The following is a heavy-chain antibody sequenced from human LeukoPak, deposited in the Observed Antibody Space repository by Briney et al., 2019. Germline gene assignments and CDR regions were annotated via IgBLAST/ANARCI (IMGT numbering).Heavy chain of an antibody. V-gene: IGHV4-38-2*01. CDR3: ARHVFLGDYPFDEWFDP. Sequence: PSETLSLTCAVSGYSISSGYYWGWIRQPPGKGLEWIGSIYHSGSTYYNPSLKSRVTISVDTFKNQFSLKLSSVTAADTAVYYCARHVFLGDYPFDEWFDPWGQGTLVTVSS. J-gene: IGHJ5*02. D-gene: IGHD2-21*01. CDR1: GYSISSGYY. CDR2: IYHSGST.